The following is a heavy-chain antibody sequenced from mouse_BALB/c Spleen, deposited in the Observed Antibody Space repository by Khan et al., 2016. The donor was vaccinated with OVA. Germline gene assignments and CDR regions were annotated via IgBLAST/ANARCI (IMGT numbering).Heavy chain of an antibody. CDR1: GFSLTNYG. Sequence: QVQLKESGPGLVAPSQSLSITCTISGFSLTNYGVHWVRQPPGKGLEWLVVIWSDGSTNYNSDLKSRLNISKDNSKSQVFLKRNSLQTDDTAMYYCARQPYYHYNIMDYWGQGTSVTVSS. D-gene: IGHD2-10*01. CDR3: ARQPYYHYNIMDY. V-gene: IGHV2-6-1*01. CDR2: IWSDGST. J-gene: IGHJ4*01.